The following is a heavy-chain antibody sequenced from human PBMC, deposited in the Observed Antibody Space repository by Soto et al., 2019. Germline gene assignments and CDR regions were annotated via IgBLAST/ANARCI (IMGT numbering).Heavy chain of an antibody. V-gene: IGHV1-18*01. CDR2: ISASDGST. D-gene: IGHD3-10*01. CDR1: GCAFSLG. Sequence: GASVKVSCKASGCAFSLGFSWVRHAPVQGLEWMGWISASDGSTNSAQKFQGRISLTTDTSTNTAYLDLLSLTSDDTAVYFCATYYFGSGSYYRFDNWGQGTLVTVSS. J-gene: IGHJ4*02. CDR3: ATYYFGSGSYYRFDN.